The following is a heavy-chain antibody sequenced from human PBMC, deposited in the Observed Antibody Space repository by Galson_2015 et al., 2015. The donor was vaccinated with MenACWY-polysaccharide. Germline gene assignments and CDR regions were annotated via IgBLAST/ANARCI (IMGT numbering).Heavy chain of an antibody. D-gene: IGHD2-2*03. Sequence: SLRLSCAASGFTFIHYGFHWVRQAPGKGLEWVAVIWSDGSRQIYADSVKGRSTISKDNSKNTVYLEMNSLRAEDTAVYHCARDQWFGNCRATSCSTFDYWGRGTRVTVSS. J-gene: IGHJ4*02. CDR2: IWSDGSRQ. CDR3: ARDQWFGNCRATSCSTFDY. V-gene: IGHV3-33*01. CDR1: GFTFIHYG.